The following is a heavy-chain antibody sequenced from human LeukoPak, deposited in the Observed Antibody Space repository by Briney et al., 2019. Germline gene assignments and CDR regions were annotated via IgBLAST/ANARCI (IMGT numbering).Heavy chain of an antibody. Sequence: GGSLRLSCAVSGFNFRSYSMNWVRQAPGKGLEWISYITSSSSVLFYADSVRGRFTISRDNAKNSLYLQMNNLTAEDTAVYYCVRDLAFFRSTTTLEDYWGQGTLVTVSS. D-gene: IGHD3-3*02. J-gene: IGHJ4*02. CDR2: ITSSSSVL. CDR3: VRDLAFFRSTTTLEDY. CDR1: GFNFRSYS. V-gene: IGHV3-48*01.